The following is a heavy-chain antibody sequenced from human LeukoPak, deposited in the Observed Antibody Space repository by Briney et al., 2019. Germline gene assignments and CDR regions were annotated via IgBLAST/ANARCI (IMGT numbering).Heavy chain of an antibody. CDR3: AKDMWEQPAGNLDY. J-gene: IGHJ4*02. Sequence: PGGSLRLSCAASGFTFSSYAMSWVRQAPGKGLEWVSAISGSGGSTYYADSVKGRFTISRDNAKNSLYLQMNSLRAEDTALYYCAKDMWEQPAGNLDYWGQGTLVTVSS. D-gene: IGHD1-26*01. V-gene: IGHV3-23*01. CDR1: GFTFSSYA. CDR2: ISGSGGST.